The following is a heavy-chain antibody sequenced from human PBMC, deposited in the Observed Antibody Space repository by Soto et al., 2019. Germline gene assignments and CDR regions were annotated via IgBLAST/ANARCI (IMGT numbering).Heavy chain of an antibody. Sequence: GASVKVSCKASGYTFTSYGISWVRQAPGQGLEWMGWISAYNGNTNYAQKLQGRVTMTTGTSTSTAYMELRSLRSDDTAVYYCAVNYYDSSGYPYYYYYGMDVWGQGTTVTVSS. V-gene: IGHV1-18*01. CDR1: GYTFTSYG. J-gene: IGHJ6*02. CDR2: ISAYNGNT. CDR3: AVNYYDSSGYPYYYYYGMDV. D-gene: IGHD3-22*01.